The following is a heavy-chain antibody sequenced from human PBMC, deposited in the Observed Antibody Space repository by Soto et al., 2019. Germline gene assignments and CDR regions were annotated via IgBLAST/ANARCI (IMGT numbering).Heavy chain of an antibody. V-gene: IGHV1-2*02. D-gene: IGHD3-3*01. J-gene: IGHJ3*02. CDR2: INPATGAA. CDR1: GYPVTAYY. Sequence: QLHLVQSGAVVKKPGASVTVSCSASGYPVTAYYMHWVRQAPGRGLEWMGGINPATGAAKYTQTFRGRVTLTGDTSTSTVFMELSGLPSGATAGFYCARGGGVGVAGSAAFDMWGQGTLVTVSS. CDR3: ARGGGVGVAGSAAFDM.